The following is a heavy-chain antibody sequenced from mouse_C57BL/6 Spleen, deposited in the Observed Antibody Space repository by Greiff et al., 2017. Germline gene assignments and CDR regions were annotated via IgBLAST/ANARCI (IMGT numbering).Heavy chain of an antibody. V-gene: IGHV1-81*01. CDR1: GYTFTSYG. D-gene: IGHD2-3*01. CDR2: IYPRSGNT. CDR3: ASEENDGYY. J-gene: IGHJ3*01. Sequence: QVQLQQSGAELARPGASVKLSCKASGYTFTSYGISWVKQRTGQGLEWIGEIYPRSGNTYYNEKFKGKATLTADKSSSTAYMELRSLTSEDSAVYFCASEENDGYYWGQGTLVTVSA.